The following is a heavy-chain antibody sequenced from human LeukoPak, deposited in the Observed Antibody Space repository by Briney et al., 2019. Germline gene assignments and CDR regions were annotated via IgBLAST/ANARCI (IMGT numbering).Heavy chain of an antibody. CDR2: IYYSGSV. J-gene: IGHJ4*02. D-gene: IGHD5-12*01. CDR1: GGAISDTNYY. Sequence: PSETLSLTCSVSGGAISDTNYYWGWIRQPPGRGPEWIGSIYYSGSVYYDASLRSRLTLSVDTPKNQFSLKLNSVTATDTAVYYCARYSSWKTYFDYWGQGSLVTVSS. V-gene: IGHV4-39*01. CDR3: ARYSSWKTYFDY.